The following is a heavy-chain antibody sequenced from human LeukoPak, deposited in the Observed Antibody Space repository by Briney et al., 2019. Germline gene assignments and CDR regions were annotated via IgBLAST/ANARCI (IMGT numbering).Heavy chain of an antibody. Sequence: GGSLRLSCAASGSTFSSYAMSWVRQAPGKGLGWVSAIIGRGGSTYYADSVKGRFTISRDPSKNTLYLQMNSLRAEDTAVYYCAKDSPCEYSSTLFDYWGQGTLVTVSS. CDR3: AKDSPCEYSSTLFDY. J-gene: IGHJ4*02. CDR1: GSTFSSYA. V-gene: IGHV3-23*01. D-gene: IGHD6-6*01. CDR2: IIGRGGST.